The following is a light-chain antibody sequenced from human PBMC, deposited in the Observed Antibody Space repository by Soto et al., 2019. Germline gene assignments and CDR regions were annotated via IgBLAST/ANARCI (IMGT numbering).Light chain of an antibody. J-gene: IGKJ1*01. CDR1: QSISSW. Sequence: DIQMTQSPSTLSASVGDRVIIACRASQSISSWLAWYQQKPGKAPKLLIYKASSLKSGVPSRFSGSGSGTEFTLTISSLQPDDFATYYCQQYSRYAWTFGQGPRVDIK. CDR3: QQYSRYAWT. V-gene: IGKV1-5*03. CDR2: KAS.